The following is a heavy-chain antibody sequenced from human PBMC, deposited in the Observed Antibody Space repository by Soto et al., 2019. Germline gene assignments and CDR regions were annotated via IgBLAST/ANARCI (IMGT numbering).Heavy chain of an antibody. J-gene: IGHJ6*02. Sequence: SETLSLTCTVSGGSISSGGYYWSWIRQHPGKGLEWIGYIYYSGSTYYNPSLKSRVTISVDTSKNQFSLKLSSVTAADTAVYYCARDKTDPPYYYYGMDVWGQGTTVTVS. CDR1: GGSISSGGYY. V-gene: IGHV4-31*03. CDR2: IYYSGST. CDR3: ARDKTDPPYYYYGMDV.